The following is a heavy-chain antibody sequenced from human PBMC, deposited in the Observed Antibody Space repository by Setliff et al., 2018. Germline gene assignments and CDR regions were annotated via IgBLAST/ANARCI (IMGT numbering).Heavy chain of an antibody. J-gene: IGHJ3*02. Sequence: ETLRLSCAASGFTFSSYSMNWVRQAPGKGLEWVSYISSSSSTIYYADSVKGRFTISRDNAKNSLYLQMNSLRAEDTAVYYCASRGYSYDDAFDIWGQGTMVTVSS. D-gene: IGHD5-18*01. CDR3: ASRGYSYDDAFDI. CDR1: GFTFSSYS. CDR2: ISSSSSTI. V-gene: IGHV3-48*01.